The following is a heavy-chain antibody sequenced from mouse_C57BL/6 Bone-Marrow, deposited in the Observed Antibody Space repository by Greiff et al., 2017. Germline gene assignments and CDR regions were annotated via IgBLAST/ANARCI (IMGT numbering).Heavy chain of an antibody. J-gene: IGHJ4*01. Sequence: EVKLVKSGGGLVQPGGSLKLSCAASGFTFSDYYMYWVRQAPEKRLEWVAYISNGGGSTYYPDTVKGRFTISRDNAKNTLCLQMSRLTSEDTAMDYCARDYKGAMDYWGQGTSVTVSS. CDR2: ISNGGGST. V-gene: IGHV5-12*01. CDR3: ARDYKGAMDY. D-gene: IGHD2-12*01. CDR1: GFTFSDYY.